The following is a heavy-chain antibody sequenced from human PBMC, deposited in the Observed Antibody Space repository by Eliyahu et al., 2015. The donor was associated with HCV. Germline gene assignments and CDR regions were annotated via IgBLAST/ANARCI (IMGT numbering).Heavy chain of an antibody. Sequence: EVQLVESGGGLIQPGGSLRLSCAASGFTVSSNXXXWVRQAPGKGLEWVSVIYSGGSTYYADSVKGRFTISRDNSKNTLYLQMNSLRAEDTAVYYCAREVIVGATRERHRDYYYGMDVWGQGTTVTVSS. D-gene: IGHD1-26*01. CDR2: IYSGGST. CDR1: GFTVSSNX. CDR3: AREVIVGATRERHRDYYYGMDV. J-gene: IGHJ6*02. V-gene: IGHV3-53*01.